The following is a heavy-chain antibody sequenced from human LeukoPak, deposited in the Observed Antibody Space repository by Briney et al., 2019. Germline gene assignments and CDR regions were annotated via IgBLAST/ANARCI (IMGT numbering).Heavy chain of an antibody. J-gene: IGHJ3*02. CDR2: IYTGGST. CDR1: GFTVSSNY. D-gene: IGHD1-26*01. CDR3: ARIEYSGSNYILGAFDI. V-gene: IGHV3-53*01. Sequence: GGSLRLSCATSGFTVSSNYMTWVRQGPGKGLEWVSTIYTGGSTFYADSVKGRFTISRDNSKNTLYLQMNSLRAEDTAVYYCARIEYSGSNYILGAFDIWGQGTMVTVSS.